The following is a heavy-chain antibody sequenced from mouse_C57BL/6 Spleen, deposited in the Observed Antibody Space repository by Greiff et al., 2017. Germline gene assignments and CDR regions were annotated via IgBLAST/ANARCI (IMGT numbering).Heavy chain of an antibody. CDR1: GYTFTSSW. V-gene: IGHV1-72*01. CDR3: ARSWDY. J-gene: IGHJ2*01. Sequence: QVQLKQPGAELVKPGASVTLSCKASGYTFTSSWMHWVKQRPGRGLEWIGRIDPNSGGTKYNEKFKSKATLTVDKPSSTAYMQLSSLTSEDSAVYYCARSWDYWGQGTTLTVSS. CDR2: IDPNSGGT.